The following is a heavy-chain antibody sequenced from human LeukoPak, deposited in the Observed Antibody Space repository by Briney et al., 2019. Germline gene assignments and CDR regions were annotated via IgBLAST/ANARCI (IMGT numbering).Heavy chain of an antibody. Sequence: GGSLRLSCAASGFTFSSYAMNWVRQAPGKGLEWVSYNSSSSTIIYNADSVKGRFTISRDNAKNSLFLQMNSLRDEDTAVYYCAREPLDYWGQGTLVTVSS. V-gene: IGHV3-48*02. J-gene: IGHJ4*02. CDR3: AREPLDY. CDR1: GFTFSSYA. CDR2: NSSSSTII.